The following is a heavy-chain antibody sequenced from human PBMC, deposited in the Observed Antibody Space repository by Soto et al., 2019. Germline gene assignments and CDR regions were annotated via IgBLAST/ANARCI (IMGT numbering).Heavy chain of an antibody. D-gene: IGHD6-19*01. J-gene: IGHJ5*02. Sequence: QVQLVQSGAEVKKPGSSAKVSCKASGGTFSSYTISWVRQAPGQGLEWMGRIIPILGIANYAQKFQGRVTITADKSTSTAYMELSSLRSEDTAVYYCARGASGNWFDPWGQGTLVTVSS. CDR3: ARGASGNWFDP. CDR2: IIPILGIA. CDR1: GGTFSSYT. V-gene: IGHV1-69*02.